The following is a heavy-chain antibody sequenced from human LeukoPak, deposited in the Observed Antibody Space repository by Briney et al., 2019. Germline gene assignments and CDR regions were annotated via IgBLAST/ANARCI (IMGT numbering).Heavy chain of an antibody. J-gene: IGHJ4*02. Sequence: GGSLRLSCAASGFTFSSYSMNWVRQAPGKGLEWVSSISSSSSYIYYADSVKGRFTISRDNAKNSLYLQMNSLRAEDTSVYYCARDGARRWLHLSSEWGFDYWGQGTLVTVSS. CDR3: ARDGARRWLHLSSEWGFDY. CDR2: ISSSSSYI. CDR1: GFTFSSYS. V-gene: IGHV3-21*01. D-gene: IGHD5-24*01.